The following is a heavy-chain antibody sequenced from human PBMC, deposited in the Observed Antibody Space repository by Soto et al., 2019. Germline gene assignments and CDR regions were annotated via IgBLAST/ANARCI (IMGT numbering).Heavy chain of an antibody. CDR3: ARGGSGYTSFNEF. CDR2: IIPVFQTA. J-gene: IGHJ4*02. V-gene: IGHV1-69*01. D-gene: IGHD3-22*01. CDR1: GGLFSSYP. Sequence: QEQLVQSGAAVKKPGSSVKVSCKASGGLFSSYPISWVRQVPGQGLGWMGGIIPVFQTAYYTQRFQGRVTITADESTNTAYMELSSLRSEDTAIYYCARGGSGYTSFNEFWGQGTLVTVSS.